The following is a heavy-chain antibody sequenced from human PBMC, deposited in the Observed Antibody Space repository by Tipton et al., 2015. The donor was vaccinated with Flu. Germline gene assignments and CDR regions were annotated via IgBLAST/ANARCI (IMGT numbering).Heavy chain of an antibody. V-gene: IGHV4-38-2*01. D-gene: IGHD5/OR15-5a*01. CDR2: IYHTGST. CDR3: ERHPSVTNAFDF. CDR1: GFSIGSDYY. J-gene: IGHJ4*02. Sequence: TLSLTCAVSGFSIGSDYYWAWVRQPPGKGLEWIGTIYHTGSTYYNPSLKSRVTVSVDVSKNQFSLNLTSVTDADTAVYYCERHPSVTNAFDFWGQGTLVTVSS.